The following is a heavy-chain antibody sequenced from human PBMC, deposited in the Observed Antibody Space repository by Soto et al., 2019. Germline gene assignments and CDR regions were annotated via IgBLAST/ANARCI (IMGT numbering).Heavy chain of an antibody. CDR2: LYYSGNT. D-gene: IGHD5-18*01. CDR3: ARGGYTYGHETLDY. J-gene: IGHJ4*02. V-gene: IGHV4-31*03. CDR1: GDSMSDSDYY. Sequence: PSETLSLTCNLSGDSMSDSDYYWNWIRQRPGKGLEWIGYLYYSGNTYYNPSLKSRITISVDTSKSQFSLKLSSVTAVDTAVYYCARGGYTYGHETLDYWGQGTLVNVSS.